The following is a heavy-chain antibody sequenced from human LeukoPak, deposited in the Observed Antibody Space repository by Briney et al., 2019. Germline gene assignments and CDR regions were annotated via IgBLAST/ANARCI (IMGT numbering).Heavy chain of an antibody. J-gene: IGHJ4*02. V-gene: IGHV3-11*01. CDR1: GFTFSDYY. Sequence: GGSLRLSCAASGFTFSDYYMSWIRQAPGKGLEWVSHISSSGSTIYYADSVKGRFTISRDNAKNSLYLQMNSLRAEDTAVYYCARDPFPAGSYFDYWGQGTLVTVSS. CDR2: ISSSGSTI. CDR3: ARDPFPAGSYFDY. D-gene: IGHD6-19*01.